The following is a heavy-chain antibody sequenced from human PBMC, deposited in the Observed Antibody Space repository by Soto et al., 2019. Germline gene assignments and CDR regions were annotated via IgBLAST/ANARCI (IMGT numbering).Heavy chain of an antibody. J-gene: IGHJ4*02. Sequence: GGSLRLSCAASGVTVSSNYMSWVRQAPGKGLEWVSVIYSGGSTYYADSVKGRFTISRDISENTVYLQMNSLRAEDTAVYYCARAAPRYCSGGSCYSGRDYWGQGTLVTVSS. D-gene: IGHD2-15*01. V-gene: IGHV3-66*01. CDR2: IYSGGST. CDR3: ARAAPRYCSGGSCYSGRDY. CDR1: GVTVSSNY.